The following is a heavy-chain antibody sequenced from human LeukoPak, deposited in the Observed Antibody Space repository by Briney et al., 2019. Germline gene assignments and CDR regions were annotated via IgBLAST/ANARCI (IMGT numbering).Heavy chain of an antibody. J-gene: IGHJ4*02. V-gene: IGHV4-4*07. D-gene: IGHD6-19*01. CDR1: GGSISNYY. CDR3: ARGLRVPYSSGWYGY. CDR2: IYISGNT. Sequence: SETLSLTCSVSGGSISNYYWNWIRQPAGKGLEWIGRIYISGNTNYNPSLKSRVTMSVDTSKNQFSLKVSSVTAADTAVYYCARGLRVPYSSGWYGYWGQGTLITVSS.